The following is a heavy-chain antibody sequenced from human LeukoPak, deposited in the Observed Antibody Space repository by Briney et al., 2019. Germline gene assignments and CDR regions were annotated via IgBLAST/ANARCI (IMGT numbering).Heavy chain of an antibody. CDR1: GYSFIYFA. D-gene: IGHD6-13*01. CDR3: ARSIWYNRQYYFDS. J-gene: IGHJ4*02. CDR2: INAGNGKT. Sequence: ASVEVSCKASGYSFIYFAMHWVRQAPGQSREWMGWINAGNGKTKYSQKFQGRAIITRDTSATTAYMDLSSLTSEDTAVYYCARSIWYNRQYYFDSWGQGTLVTVSS. V-gene: IGHV1-3*01.